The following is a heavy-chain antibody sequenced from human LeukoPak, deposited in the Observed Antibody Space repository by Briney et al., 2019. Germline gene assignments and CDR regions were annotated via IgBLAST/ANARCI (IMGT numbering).Heavy chain of an antibody. Sequence: PSETLSLTCTVSGYSISSGYYWVWIRQPPGKGLEWIGSIYYSGTTYYNPSLKSRVTISVDTSKNQFSLKLSSVTAADTAVYYCARQLGRYSGYEWGQGTLVTVSS. CDR3: ARQLGRYSGYE. CDR1: GYSISSGYY. J-gene: IGHJ4*02. D-gene: IGHD5-12*01. CDR2: IYYSGTT. V-gene: IGHV4-38-2*02.